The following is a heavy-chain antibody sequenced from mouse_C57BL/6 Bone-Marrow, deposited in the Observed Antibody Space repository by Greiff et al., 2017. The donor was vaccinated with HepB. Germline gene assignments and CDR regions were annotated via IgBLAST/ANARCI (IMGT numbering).Heavy chain of an antibody. D-gene: IGHD2-14*01. CDR2: IDPSDSET. CDR3: ARFGGVRRRGRDFDY. V-gene: IGHV1-52*01. Sequence: QVQLQQPGAVLVRPGSSVKLSCKASGYTFTSYWMHWVKQRPIQGLEWIGNIDPSDSETHYNQKFKDKATLTVDKSSSTAYMQLSSLTSEDSAVYYCARFGGVRRRGRDFDYWGQGTTLTVSS. CDR1: GYTFTSYW. J-gene: IGHJ2*01.